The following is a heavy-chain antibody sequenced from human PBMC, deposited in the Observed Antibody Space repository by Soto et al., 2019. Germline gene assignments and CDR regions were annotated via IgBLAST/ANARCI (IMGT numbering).Heavy chain of an antibody. J-gene: IGHJ5*02. V-gene: IGHV4-31*03. Sequence: QVQLQESGPGLVKPSQTLSLTCTVSGGSISSGGYYWSWIRQHPGKGLEWIGYIYYSGSTYYNPSLKSRVTISVATSKNQFSLKLSSVTAADTAVYYCASTASGGSWENWFDPWGQGTLVTVSS. CDR1: GGSISSGGYY. CDR2: IYYSGST. CDR3: ASTASGGSWENWFDP. D-gene: IGHD2-15*01.